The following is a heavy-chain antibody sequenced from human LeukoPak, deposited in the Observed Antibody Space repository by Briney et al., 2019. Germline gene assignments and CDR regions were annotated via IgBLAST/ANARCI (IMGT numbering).Heavy chain of an antibody. V-gene: IGHV3-30*04. Sequence: GGSLRLSCAASGFTFSNYAMHWVRQAPGKGLEWVAVTSYDESNKYYADSVKGRFTISRDNSKKTLYLQMNSLRGEDTAVYYCAREGIAVADYWGQGTLVTVSS. D-gene: IGHD6-19*01. CDR2: TSYDESNK. J-gene: IGHJ4*02. CDR3: AREGIAVADY. CDR1: GFTFSNYA.